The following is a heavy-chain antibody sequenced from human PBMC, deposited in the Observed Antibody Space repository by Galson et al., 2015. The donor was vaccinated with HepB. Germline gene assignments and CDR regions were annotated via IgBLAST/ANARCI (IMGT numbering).Heavy chain of an antibody. D-gene: IGHD1-1*01. CDR2: IIPIFGTA. CDR3: ARRYLPKTHSHFDY. V-gene: IGHV1-69*06. CDR1: GGTFSSYA. J-gene: IGHJ4*02. Sequence: SVKVSCKASGGTFSSYAISWVRQAPGQGLEWMGGIIPIFGTANYAQKFQGRVTITADKSTSTAYMELGSLRSEDTAVYYCARRYLPKTHSHFDYWGQGTLVTVSS.